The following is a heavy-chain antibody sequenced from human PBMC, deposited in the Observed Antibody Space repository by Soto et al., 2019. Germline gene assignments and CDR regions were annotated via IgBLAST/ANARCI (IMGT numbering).Heavy chain of an antibody. V-gene: IGHV4-59*01. CDR1: GGSINNYY. Sequence: SETLSLTCTVSGGSINNYYWSWIRQPPGKGLEWIGYMYNTGSTVYNPSFKSRVTISVDTSKNQFSLKLNSVTAADTAVYYCARDLWGYCGTDCYPLDVWGQGTTVTVS. J-gene: IGHJ6*02. CDR2: MYNTGST. CDR3: ARDLWGYCGTDCYPLDV. D-gene: IGHD2-21*02.